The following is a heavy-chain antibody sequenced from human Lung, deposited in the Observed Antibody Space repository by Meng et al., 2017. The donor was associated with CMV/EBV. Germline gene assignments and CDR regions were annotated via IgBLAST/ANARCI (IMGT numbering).Heavy chain of an antibody. CDR3: ARRSGSYVNACDI. Sequence: PGGXXRLSCAASGFTFRSYEMNWVRQAPGKGLEWVSYISSSGSTMYYADSVKGRFTISRDNAKNSLYLQMNSLRVEDTAVYYCARRSGSYVNACDIWGQGTXVTVSS. J-gene: IGHJ3*02. V-gene: IGHV3-48*03. CDR1: GFTFRSYE. D-gene: IGHD1-26*01. CDR2: ISSSGSTM.